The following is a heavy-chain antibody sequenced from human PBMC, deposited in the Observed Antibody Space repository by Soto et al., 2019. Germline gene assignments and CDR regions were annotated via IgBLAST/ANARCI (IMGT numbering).Heavy chain of an antibody. Sequence: ALETLSLTCAVLCGSIGGGGCCWIWNRQPPGKGLEWIGEIYHSGSTYYNPSLKSRVTISVDTSKNQFSLKLSSVTAADTAVYYCARGPLYYYGSGSDYPLLPYGMDVWGQGTTVSVSS. J-gene: IGHJ6*02. V-gene: IGHV4-30-2*01. CDR3: ARGPLYYYGSGSDYPLLPYGMDV. CDR2: IYHSGST. CDR1: CGSIGGGGCC. D-gene: IGHD3-10*01.